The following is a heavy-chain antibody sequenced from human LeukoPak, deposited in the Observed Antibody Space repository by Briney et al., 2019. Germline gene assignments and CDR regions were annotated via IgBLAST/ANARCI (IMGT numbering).Heavy chain of an antibody. J-gene: IGHJ3*02. CDR1: GYSISSGYY. Sequence: SETLSLACAVSGYSISSGYYWGWIRQPPGKGLEWIGSIYHSGSTYYNPSLKSRVTISVDTSKDQFSLKLSSVTAADTAVYYCAGQDGYCSSTSCYIFAFDIWGQGTMIAVSS. CDR2: IYHSGST. D-gene: IGHD2-2*02. CDR3: AGQDGYCSSTSCYIFAFDI. V-gene: IGHV4-38-2*01.